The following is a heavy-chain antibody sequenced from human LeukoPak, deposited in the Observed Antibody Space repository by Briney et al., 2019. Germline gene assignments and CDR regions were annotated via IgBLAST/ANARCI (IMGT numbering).Heavy chain of an antibody. CDR1: GFTFSSYA. CDR3: AKRSGYYYDSSGYCGDY. D-gene: IGHD3-22*01. Sequence: GGSLRLSCAASGFTFSSYAMSWVRQAPGKGLEWVSAISGSGGSTYYADSVKGRFAISRDNSKNTLYLQMNSLRAEDTAVYYCAKRSGYYYDSSGYCGDYWGQGPWSPSPQ. J-gene: IGHJ4*02. V-gene: IGHV3-23*01. CDR2: ISGSGGST.